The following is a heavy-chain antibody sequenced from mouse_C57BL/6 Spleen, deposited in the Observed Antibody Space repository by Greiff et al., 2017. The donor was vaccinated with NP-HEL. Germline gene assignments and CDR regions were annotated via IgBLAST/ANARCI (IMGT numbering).Heavy chain of an antibody. Sequence: VQRVESGPGLVQPSQSLSITCTVSGFSLTSYGVHWVRQSPGKGLEWLGVIWSGGSTDYNAAFISRLSISKDNSKSQVFFKMNSLQADDTAIYYCARNRGLPYYYAMDYWGQGTSVTVSS. D-gene: IGHD2-4*01. CDR2: IWSGGST. J-gene: IGHJ4*01. CDR3: ARNRGLPYYYAMDY. V-gene: IGHV2-2*01. CDR1: GFSLTSYG.